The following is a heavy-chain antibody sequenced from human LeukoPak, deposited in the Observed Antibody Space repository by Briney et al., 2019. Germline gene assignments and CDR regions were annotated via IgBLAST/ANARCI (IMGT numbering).Heavy chain of an antibody. Sequence: ASVNVSCKASGYTFTSYYVHWVRQAPGQGLEWLGIINPNVGSTNYAQKLQGRVTLTSDTSTSTVYMELSSLRSDDTAVYYCARDGRRITVAGTGDNWGQGTLATVSS. CDR2: INPNVGST. D-gene: IGHD6-19*01. CDR3: ARDGRRITVAGTGDN. CDR1: GYTFTSYY. J-gene: IGHJ4*02. V-gene: IGHV1-46*01.